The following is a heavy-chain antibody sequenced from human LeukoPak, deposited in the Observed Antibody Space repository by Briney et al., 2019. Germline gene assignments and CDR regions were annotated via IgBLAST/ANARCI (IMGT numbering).Heavy chain of an antibody. V-gene: IGHV1-69*06. D-gene: IGHD3-22*01. CDR1: GGTFRSYA. J-gene: IGHJ5*02. Sequence: SVKVSCKASGGTFRSYAISWVRQAPGQGLEWMGGIIPIFGTANYAQKFQGRVTITADKSTSTAYMELSSLRSEDTGVYYCATTPYYDSSGYYFNWFGPWGQGTLVTVSS. CDR3: ATTPYYDSSGYYFNWFGP. CDR2: IIPIFGTA.